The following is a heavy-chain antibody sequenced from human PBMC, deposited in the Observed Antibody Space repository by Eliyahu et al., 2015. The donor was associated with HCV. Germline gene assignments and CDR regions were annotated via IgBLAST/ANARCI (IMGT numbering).Heavy chain of an antibody. CDR1: GFSLSTSGVG. J-gene: IGHJ5*02. CDR2: IYWNDXK. D-gene: IGHD3-3*01. Sequence: QITLKESGPTLVKPTQTLTLTCTFXGFSLSTSGVGVGWXRQPPGKALEWLALIYWNDXKRYSPSLKSRLTITKDTSKNQVVLTMTNMDPVDTATYYCAHSPGGWEWLRNWFDPWGQGTLVTVSS. V-gene: IGHV2-5*01. CDR3: AHSPGGWEWLRNWFDP.